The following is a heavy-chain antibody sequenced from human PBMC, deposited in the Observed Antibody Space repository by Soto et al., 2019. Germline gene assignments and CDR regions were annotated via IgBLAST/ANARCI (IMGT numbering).Heavy chain of an antibody. V-gene: IGHV3-23*01. CDR2: ISGSGGTS. D-gene: IGHD3-16*01. CDR3: AKGGFWAALEY. CDR1: GLTFSSHA. J-gene: IGHJ4*02. Sequence: EVQLLESGGGLVQPGGSLRLSCAASGLTFSSHAMSWVRQAPGKGLEWVSVISGSGGTSYYADSVKGRFTFARDNSKNMLYLKMNSLRAEDTAVYYCAKGGFWAALEYWGQGTLVTVSS.